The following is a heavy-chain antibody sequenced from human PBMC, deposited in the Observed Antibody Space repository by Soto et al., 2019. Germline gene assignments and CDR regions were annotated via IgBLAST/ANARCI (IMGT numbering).Heavy chain of an antibody. V-gene: IGHV4-4*02. Sequence: QVQLQESGPGLVKPSGTLSLTCAVSGGSISSSNWWSWVRQPPGKGLQWIGEIYHSGSTNYIPSLKNRVTISVDKSRNQFSLKLSSVTAADTAVYYCARRWGEGRVEYWGQGTLVTVSS. D-gene: IGHD3-10*01. CDR3: ARRWGEGRVEY. CDR2: IYHSGST. CDR1: GGSISSSNW. J-gene: IGHJ4*02.